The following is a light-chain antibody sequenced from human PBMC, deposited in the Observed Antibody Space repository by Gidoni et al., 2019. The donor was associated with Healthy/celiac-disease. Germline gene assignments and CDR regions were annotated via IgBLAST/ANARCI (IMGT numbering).Light chain of an antibody. CDR1: HSVSSN. V-gene: IGKV3-15*01. CDR2: GPS. Sequence: EIVMTQSPATLSVSPGERATLSCRASHSVSSNLAWYQQKPGQAPRLLIYGPSTRATGIPARFSGSGPGTEFTLTISSLQSEDFAVYYCQQYNNWPYTFGQGTKLEIK. J-gene: IGKJ2*01. CDR3: QQYNNWPYT.